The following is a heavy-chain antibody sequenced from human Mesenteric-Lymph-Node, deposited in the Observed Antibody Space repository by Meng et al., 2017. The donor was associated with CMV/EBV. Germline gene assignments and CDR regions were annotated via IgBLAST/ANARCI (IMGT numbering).Heavy chain of an antibody. J-gene: IGHJ4*02. V-gene: IGHV4-39*07. CDR2: MYFSGH. CDR3: AREYFPFSLLGYCSSTSCYGSGIDS. CDR1: GGSVNSSAYS. D-gene: IGHD2-2*01. Sequence: SETLSLTCSVSGGSVNSSAYSRVWIRQPPGKGLEWIGSMYFSGHYYNPSLKSRLTMSVDKSRNQFSLRLSPVTAADTAVYYCAREYFPFSLLGYCSSTSCYGSGIDSWGQGTLVTVSS.